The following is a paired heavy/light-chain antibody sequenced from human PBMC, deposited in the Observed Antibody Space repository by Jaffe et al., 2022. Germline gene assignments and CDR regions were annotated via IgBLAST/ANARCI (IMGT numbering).Heavy chain of an antibody. CDR1: GGTFSNYV. V-gene: IGHV1-69*01. Sequence: QVQLVQSGAEVKKPGSSVKVSCKASGGTFSNYVITWVRQAPGQGLEWMGGIVPIFDTANFAQKFQGRLTITADASTSTAYMELSSLRSEDTAVYYCARSHSVYANSYHDAFDVWGQGTMVIVSS. CDR3: ARSHSVYANSYHDAFDV. J-gene: IGHJ3*01. CDR2: IVPIFDTA. D-gene: IGHD3-16*01.
Light chain of an antibody. CDR2: DVS. V-gene: IGLV2-11*01. CDR3: CSYARSYTTV. CDR1: SSDVGGYNY. J-gene: IGLJ3*02. Sequence: QSALTQPRSVSGSPGQSVTISCTGTSSDVGGYNYVSWYQQHPGKAPKIMIYDVSKRPSGVPDRFSGSKSGNTASLTISGLQAEDEADYYCCSYARSYTTVFGGGTKLTVL.